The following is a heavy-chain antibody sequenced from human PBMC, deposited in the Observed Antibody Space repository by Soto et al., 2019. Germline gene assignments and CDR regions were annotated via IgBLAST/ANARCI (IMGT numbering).Heavy chain of an antibody. CDR2: ISGSGGST. D-gene: IGHD3-22*01. Sequence: GSLRLSCAASGFTFSSYAMSWVRQAPGKGLEWVSAISGSGGSTYYADSVKGRFTISRDNSKNTLYLQMNSLRAEDTAVYYCAKDPRGSYYYDSSGYYYVDYWGQGTLVTVSS. J-gene: IGHJ4*02. CDR3: AKDPRGSYYYDSSGYYYVDY. CDR1: GFTFSSYA. V-gene: IGHV3-23*01.